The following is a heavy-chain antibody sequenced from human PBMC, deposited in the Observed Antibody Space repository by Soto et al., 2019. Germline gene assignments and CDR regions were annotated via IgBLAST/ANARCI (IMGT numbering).Heavy chain of an antibody. CDR3: ARGQRFSDRFDP. V-gene: IGHV4-4*07. J-gene: IGHJ5*02. CDR2: IYSSGST. Sequence: SETLSLTCTVTGGAISGYYWTRIRQSDGEGLEWIGRIYSSGSTNYNPSLKSRVTISLDTSMNYFSLRLSSVTAADTAVYYCARGQRFSDRFDPWGQGTLVTVSS. D-gene: IGHD3-3*01. CDR1: GGAISGYY.